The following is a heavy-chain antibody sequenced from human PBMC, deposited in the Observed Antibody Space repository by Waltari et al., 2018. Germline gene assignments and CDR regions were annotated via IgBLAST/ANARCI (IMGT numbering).Heavy chain of an antibody. Sequence: EVHLLGSGGGLAQPGGSLRLSCAAPGFNFISYAMSWVRQAPGKGLEWVSGISDSGVITKYADSVKGRFTVSRDNSKNTVFLQLNSLRAEDTAIYYCARHLYSIDYLELGNWGQGTLVTVSS. V-gene: IGHV3-23*01. D-gene: IGHD3-22*01. CDR3: ARHLYSIDYLELGN. CDR1: GFNFISYA. CDR2: ISDSGVIT. J-gene: IGHJ4*02.